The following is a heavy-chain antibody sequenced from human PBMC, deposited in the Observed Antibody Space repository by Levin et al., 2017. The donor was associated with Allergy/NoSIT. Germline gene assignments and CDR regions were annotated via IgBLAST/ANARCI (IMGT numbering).Heavy chain of an antibody. D-gene: IGHD6-13*01. CDR1: GFTFNSYA. J-gene: IGHJ4*02. V-gene: IGHV3-23*01. CDR2: ISGSGGIT. Sequence: GESLKISCAASGFTFNSYAMSWIRQAPGKGLEWVSLISGSGGITYYADSVKGRFTISRDNSKNTLDLQMNSLRADDTAVYYCAKDWTSSSSSWDPSLDYWGQGTLVTVSS. CDR3: AKDWTSSSSSWDPSLDY.